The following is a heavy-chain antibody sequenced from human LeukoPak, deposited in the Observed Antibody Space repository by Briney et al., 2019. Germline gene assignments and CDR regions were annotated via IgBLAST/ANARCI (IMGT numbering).Heavy chain of an antibody. Sequence: ASVKVSCKASGYTFTGYYMHWVRQAPGQGLEWMGWISAYNGNTNYAQKLQGRVTMTTDTSTSTAYMELRSLRSDDTAVYYCAREVAHFDYWGQGTLVTVSS. CDR1: GYTFTGYY. CDR3: AREVAHFDY. V-gene: IGHV1-18*04. CDR2: ISAYNGNT. J-gene: IGHJ4*02. D-gene: IGHD5-12*01.